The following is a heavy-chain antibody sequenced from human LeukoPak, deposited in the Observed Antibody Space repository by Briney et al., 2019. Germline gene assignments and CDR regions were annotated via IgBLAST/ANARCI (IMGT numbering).Heavy chain of an antibody. CDR3: ARDKGLGEFDNFYYYYMDV. J-gene: IGHJ6*03. Sequence: ASVKVSCKASGYTFINNAVNWVRQAPGQGLEWMGYINPKTGNPRYARDFRGRFVFSFDTSVSTAYLQISSLKAEDTAVYYCARDKGLGEFDNFYYYYMDVWGKGTRVTVSS. CDR1: GYTFINNA. V-gene: IGHV7-4-1*02. D-gene: IGHD3-10*01. CDR2: INPKTGNP.